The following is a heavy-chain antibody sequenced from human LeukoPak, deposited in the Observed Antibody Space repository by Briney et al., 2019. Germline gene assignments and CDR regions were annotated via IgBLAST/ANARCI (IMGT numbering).Heavy chain of an antibody. CDR2: IYYSGST. D-gene: IGHD3-10*01. J-gene: IGHJ6*03. Sequence: SETLSLTCTVSGGSISSGGYYWSWIRQPPGKGLEWIGYIYYSGSTYYNPSLKSRVTISVDTSKNQFSLKLSSVTAADTAVYYCANHANYYGSGSYYNLSPLYYYYMDVWGKGTTVTVSS. CDR3: ANHANYYGSGSYYNLSPLYYYYMDV. CDR1: GGSISSGGYY. V-gene: IGHV4-30-2*03.